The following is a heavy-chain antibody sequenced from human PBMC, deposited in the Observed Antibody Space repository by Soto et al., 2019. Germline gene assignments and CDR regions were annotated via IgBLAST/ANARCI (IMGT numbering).Heavy chain of an antibody. CDR2: ISYDGSNK. CDR1: GFTFSSYA. CDR3: SPPLWSSGYYYYFDY. V-gene: IGHV3-30-3*01. D-gene: IGHD3-22*01. J-gene: IGHJ4*02. Sequence: GGSLRLSCAASGFTFSSYAMHWVRQAPGKGLEWVAVISYDGSNKYYADSVKGRFTISRDNSKNTLYLQMNSLRAEDTAVYYCSPPLWSSGYYYYFDYWGQGTLVTV.